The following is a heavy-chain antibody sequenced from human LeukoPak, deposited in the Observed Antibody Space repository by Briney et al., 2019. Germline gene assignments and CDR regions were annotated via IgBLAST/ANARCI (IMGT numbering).Heavy chain of an antibody. Sequence: GGSLRLSCAASGFTSDDYGLSWVRQAPGKGLEWVSSISSSSSYIYYADSVKGRFTISRDNAKNSLYLQMNSLRAEDTAVYYCASLIRDYLGEYYFDYWGQGTLVTVSS. V-gene: IGHV3-21*01. CDR1: GFTSDDYG. CDR3: ASLIRDYLGEYYFDY. CDR2: ISSSSSYI. J-gene: IGHJ4*02. D-gene: IGHD3-16*01.